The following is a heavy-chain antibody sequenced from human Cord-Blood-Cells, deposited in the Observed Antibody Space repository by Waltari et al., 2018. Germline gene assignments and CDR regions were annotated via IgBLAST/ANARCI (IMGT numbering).Heavy chain of an antibody. CDR2: SNPNRGGT. J-gene: IGHJ4*02. V-gene: IGHV1-2*02. Sequence: QVQLVQPGAEAKKPGASVKVTCKASGYTFTGYYMHWVRQAPGQGLEWMGWSNPNRGGTNYAQKVQGRVTMARDTSIRPAYMELSRLRSDDTAVYYCARDGYSSSVDYWGQGTLVTVSS. CDR1: GYTFTGYY. D-gene: IGHD6-13*01. CDR3: ARDGYSSSVDY.